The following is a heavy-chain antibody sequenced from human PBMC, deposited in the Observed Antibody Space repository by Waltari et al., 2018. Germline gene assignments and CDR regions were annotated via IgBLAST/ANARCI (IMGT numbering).Heavy chain of an antibody. J-gene: IGHJ3*02. CDR3: ARHLGDIVLMVYAFDI. CDR1: GGSISSYY. D-gene: IGHD2-8*01. CDR2: IYYSGST. V-gene: IGHV4-59*08. Sequence: QVQLQESGPGLVKPSETLSLTCTVSGGSISSYYWSWLRQPPGKGLEWIGYIYYSGSTNYNPSLKSRVTISVHTSKNQFSLKLSSVTAADTAVYYCARHLGDIVLMVYAFDIWGQGTMVTVSS.